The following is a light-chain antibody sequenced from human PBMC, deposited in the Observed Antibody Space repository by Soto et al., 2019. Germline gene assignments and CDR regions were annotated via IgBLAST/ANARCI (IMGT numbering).Light chain of an antibody. CDR1: QSIGSG. Sequence: ERVMRQSPATLSVSPGQRATLSCRASQSIGSGLAWYQQKPGQAPRLLIYGASTRATGIPARFSGSGSGTEFTLTISSLQSEDFAVYYCQQYNNWPFPSWTFGQGTKVEIK. CDR3: QQYNNWPFPSWT. V-gene: IGKV3-15*01. CDR2: GAS. J-gene: IGKJ1*01.